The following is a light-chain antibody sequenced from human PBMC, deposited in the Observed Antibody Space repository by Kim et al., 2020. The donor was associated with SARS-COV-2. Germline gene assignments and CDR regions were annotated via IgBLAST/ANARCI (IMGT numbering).Light chain of an antibody. CDR2: QNN. CDR3: QAWDSSTVI. CDR1: KLGDKY. Sequence: SYELTQPPSVSVSPGPTASIACSGDKLGDKYASWYQQKPGQSPVLVIFQNNRRPSGIPERFSGSKSGNTATLTISGTQAMDEADYYCQAWDSSTVIFGGGTQLTVL. V-gene: IGLV3-1*01. J-gene: IGLJ2*01.